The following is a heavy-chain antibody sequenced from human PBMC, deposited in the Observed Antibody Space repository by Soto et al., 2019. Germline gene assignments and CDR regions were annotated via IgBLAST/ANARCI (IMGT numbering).Heavy chain of an antibody. J-gene: IGHJ3*02. D-gene: IGHD3-10*01. V-gene: IGHV4-30-2*01. CDR3: ARAHGSGWGAFDI. CDR2: IYHSGST. Sequence: QLQLQESGSGLVKPSQTLSLTCAVSGGSISSGGYSWSWIRQPPGKGLEWIGYIYHSGSTYYNPFLKSRVTISVDRSMNQFSLKLSSVTAADTAVYYCARAHGSGWGAFDIWGQGTMVTVSS. CDR1: GGSISSGGYS.